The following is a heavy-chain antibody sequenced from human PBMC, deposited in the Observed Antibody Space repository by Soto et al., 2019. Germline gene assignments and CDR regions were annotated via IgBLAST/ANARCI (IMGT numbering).Heavy chain of an antibody. V-gene: IGHV3-30-3*01. J-gene: IGHJ5*02. CDR3: ARGGCSSTSCYHWFDP. Sequence: QVQLVESGGGVVQPGRSLRLSCAASGFTFISYAMHWVRQAPGKGLDWVAVISYHGSNEYYADSVKGRFTISRDNSKNTLYLHMNSLRAEDTAVYYCARGGCSSTSCYHWFDPWGQGTLVTVSS. D-gene: IGHD2-2*01. CDR1: GFTFISYA. CDR2: ISYHGSNE.